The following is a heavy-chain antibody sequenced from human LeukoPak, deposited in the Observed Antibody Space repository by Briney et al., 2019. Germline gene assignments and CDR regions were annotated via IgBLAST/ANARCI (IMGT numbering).Heavy chain of an antibody. Sequence: GRSLRLSCAASGFTFSSYGMHWVRQAPGKGLEWVAVISYDGSNKYYADSVKGRFTISRDNSKSTLYLQMNSLRAEDTAVYYCAKTRYSSGWYPTSGPDYWGQGTLVTVSS. D-gene: IGHD6-19*01. J-gene: IGHJ4*02. CDR2: ISYDGSNK. CDR3: AKTRYSSGWYPTSGPDY. V-gene: IGHV3-30*18. CDR1: GFTFSSYG.